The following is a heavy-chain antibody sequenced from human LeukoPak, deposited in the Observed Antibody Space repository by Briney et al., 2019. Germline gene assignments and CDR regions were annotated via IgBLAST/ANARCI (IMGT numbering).Heavy chain of an antibody. Sequence: GGSLRLSCSASGFTFSGYAMYWVRQASGKRLEYVSAISGNGGSTYYADSVKGRFTISRDNSKNTLYLQMSSLRAEDTAVYYCVRGFTYYYGSGSYVDYWGQGTLVTVSS. D-gene: IGHD3-10*01. J-gene: IGHJ4*02. CDR1: GFTFSGYA. V-gene: IGHV3-64D*06. CDR3: VRGFTYYYGSGSYVDY. CDR2: ISGNGGST.